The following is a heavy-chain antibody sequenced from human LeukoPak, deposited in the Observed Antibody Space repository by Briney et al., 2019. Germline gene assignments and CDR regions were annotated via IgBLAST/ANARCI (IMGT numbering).Heavy chain of an antibody. V-gene: IGHV4-34*01. CDR2: INQSGST. D-gene: IGHD6-6*01. CDR1: GGSFSGYY. J-gene: IGHJ5*02. Sequence: SETLSLTCAVYGGSFSGYYWSWIRQPPGKGLEWIGEINQSGSTNYNPSLKSRVTISVDTSKNQFSLKLSSVTAADTAVYYCASPWGGSSSTYNWFDPWGQGTLVTVSS. CDR3: ASPWGGSSSTYNWFDP.